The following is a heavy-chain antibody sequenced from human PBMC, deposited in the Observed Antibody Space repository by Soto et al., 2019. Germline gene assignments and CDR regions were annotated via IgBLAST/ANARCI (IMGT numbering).Heavy chain of an antibody. V-gene: IGHV3-30*02. J-gene: IGHJ4*02. CDR1: GFTFSSFG. CDR2: IGYDGSVI. D-gene: IGHD1-26*01. Sequence: QVHLVESGGGVVQPGGSLRLSCAASGFTFSSFGMHWVRQAPGKGLEWVASIGYDGSVIYYADSVRGRLTISRDNSQKTLYLQMKGLSAEDTATYFCAKEVVGNRGSFDFWGQGTLVTVSS. CDR3: AKEVVGNRGSFDF.